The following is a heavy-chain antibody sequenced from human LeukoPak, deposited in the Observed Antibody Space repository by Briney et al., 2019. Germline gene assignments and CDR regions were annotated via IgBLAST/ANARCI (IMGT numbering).Heavy chain of an antibody. CDR3: ARGSGASVAYYGMDV. CDR2: IYYSGST. V-gene: IGHV4-59*12. Sequence: SETLSLTCTVSGGFISSYYWSWIRQPPGKGLEWIGYIYYSGSTNYNPSLKSRVTISVDTSKNQFSLKLTSVTAADTAVYYCARGSGASVAYYGMDVWGQGTTVTVS. D-gene: IGHD6-19*01. CDR1: GGFISSYY. J-gene: IGHJ6*02.